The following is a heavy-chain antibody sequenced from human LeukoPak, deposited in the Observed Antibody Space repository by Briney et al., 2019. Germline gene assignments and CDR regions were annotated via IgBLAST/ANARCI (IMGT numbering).Heavy chain of an antibody. V-gene: IGHV3-23*01. CDR3: AKKVTGSYNNPLDY. J-gene: IGHJ4*02. D-gene: IGHD3-10*01. CDR1: GFTFSRNA. CDR2: ISVSGGST. Sequence: PPGGSLRLSCAASGFTFSRNAIHWVRQAPGKGLEWVSAISVSGGSTYYADSVKGRFTISRDNSKNTLYLQMNSLTAEDTAVYYCAKKVTGSYNNPLDYWGQGTLVTVSS.